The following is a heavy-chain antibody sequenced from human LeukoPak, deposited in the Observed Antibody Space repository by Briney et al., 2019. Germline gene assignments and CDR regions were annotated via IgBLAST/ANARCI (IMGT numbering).Heavy chain of an antibody. CDR2: INSDGSST. J-gene: IGHJ4*02. D-gene: IGHD3-10*01. V-gene: IGHV3-74*01. CDR1: GFTFSSYW. CDR3: ARGFYGSGSPYYFDY. Sequence: GGSLRLSCAASGFTFSSYWMHWVRQAPGKGLVWVSRINSDGSSTNYADSVKGRFTISRDNAKNTLYLQMNSLRAEDTAVYYCARGFYGSGSPYYFDYWGQGTLVTVSS.